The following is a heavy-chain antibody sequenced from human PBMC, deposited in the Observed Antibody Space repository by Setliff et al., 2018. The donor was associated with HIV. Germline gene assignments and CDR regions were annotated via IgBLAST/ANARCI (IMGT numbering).Heavy chain of an antibody. V-gene: IGHV4-61*02. D-gene: IGHD3-22*01. J-gene: IGHJ4*02. CDR1: GDSVRSSRYY. Sequence: SETLSLTCTVSGDSVRSSRYYWSWIRQPAGMGLEWIGRFDSSGGTDYNPSLKSRVTISKDTSKNQLSLKLTSVTAADTAVYYCARHVDRTYYDSVGFFQYWGQGLMVTVSS. CDR2: FDSSGGT. CDR3: ARHVDRTYYDSVGFFQY.